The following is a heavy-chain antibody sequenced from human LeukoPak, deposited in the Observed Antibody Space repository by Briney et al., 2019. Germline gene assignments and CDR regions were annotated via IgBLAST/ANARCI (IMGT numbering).Heavy chain of an antibody. CDR2: IYHSGST. CDR3: ARAGSTRAGFDY. J-gene: IGHJ4*02. CDR1: GGSISSGGYS. V-gene: IGHV4-30-2*01. Sequence: SQTLSLTCAGSGGSISSGGYSWSWIRQPPGKGLEWIGYIYHSGSTYYNPSLKSRVTISVDRSKNQFSLKLSSVTAADTAVYYCARAGSTRAGFDYWGQGTLVTVSS.